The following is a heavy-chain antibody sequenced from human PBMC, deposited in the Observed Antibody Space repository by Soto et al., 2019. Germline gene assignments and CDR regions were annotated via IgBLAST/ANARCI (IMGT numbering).Heavy chain of an antibody. D-gene: IGHD2-2*01. J-gene: IGHJ3*01. V-gene: IGHV2-5*02. CDR1: GFSFSADGVA. Sequence: QITLKESGHTLVKPTQTLRLTCIFSGFSFSADGVAVGWIRQPPGKALEWLALIYWDDDTRYSPSLKSRLTSTKDTSKNQVVLTMTNMDPVDTATYYCAHAFGGTSWPNDSFDVWGQGTVVTVSS. CDR3: AHAFGGTSWPNDSFDV. CDR2: IYWDDDT.